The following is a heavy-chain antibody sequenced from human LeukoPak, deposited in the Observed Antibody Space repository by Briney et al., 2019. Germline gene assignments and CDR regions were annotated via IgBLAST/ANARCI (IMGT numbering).Heavy chain of an antibody. J-gene: IGHJ4*02. CDR2: INHSGST. V-gene: IGHV4-34*01. CDR1: GGSFSGYY. Sequence: PSEALSLTCAVYGGSFSGYYWSWIRQPPGKGLEWIGEINHSGSTNYNPSLKSRVTISVDTSKNQFSLKLSSVTAADTAVYYCARAHYYDSSGVDYWGQGTLVTVSS. CDR3: ARAHYYDSSGVDY. D-gene: IGHD3-22*01.